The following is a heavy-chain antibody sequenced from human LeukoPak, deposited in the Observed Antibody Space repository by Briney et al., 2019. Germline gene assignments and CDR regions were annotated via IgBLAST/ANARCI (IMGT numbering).Heavy chain of an antibody. CDR2: INYSGSGT. CDR1: GITFSTYA. Sequence: PRGSLRLSCAASGITFSTYAMTWVRQAPGKGLEWVSSINYSGSGTFYADSVKGRFTISRDNSKDTLYLQMNSLRVEDTAVYYCAKEEYDSGWYKWFGPWGQGTLVTVSS. D-gene: IGHD6-19*01. V-gene: IGHV3-23*01. CDR3: AKEEYDSGWYKWFGP. J-gene: IGHJ5*02.